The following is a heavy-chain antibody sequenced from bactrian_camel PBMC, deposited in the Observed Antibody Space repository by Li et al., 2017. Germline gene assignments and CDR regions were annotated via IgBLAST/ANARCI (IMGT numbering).Heavy chain of an antibody. CDR3: AADPRRDCYEIPDWDY. V-gene: IGHV3S53*01. Sequence: HVQLVESGGGSVQTGGSLRLSCTAPGFVSNGCDIGWYRQAEGQSREWVSSITADGDTSYADSVKDRFAISKDKAANTLYLRMNSLKPEDTATYYCAADPRRDCYEIPDWDYRGQGTQVTVS. CDR2: ITADGDT. D-gene: IGHD3*01. J-gene: IGHJ4*01. CDR1: GFVSNGCD.